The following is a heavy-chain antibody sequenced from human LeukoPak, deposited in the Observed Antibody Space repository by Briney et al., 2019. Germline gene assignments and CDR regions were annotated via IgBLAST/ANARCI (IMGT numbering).Heavy chain of an antibody. Sequence: GGSLTLSCAASGFILSTHGMHWVRQAPGKGLEWVAGMWYDGSREDYADSVKGRFTISRDTSKNTLNLQMNSLRVEDTAMFYCARDLSFGSLDFRGQGTLVTVSS. CDR3: ARDLSFGSLDF. CDR2: MWYDGSRE. J-gene: IGHJ4*02. V-gene: IGHV3-33*01. CDR1: GFILSTHG. D-gene: IGHD1-26*01.